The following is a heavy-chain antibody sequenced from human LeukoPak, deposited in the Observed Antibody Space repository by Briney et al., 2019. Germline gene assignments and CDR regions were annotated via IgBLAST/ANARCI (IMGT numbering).Heavy chain of an antibody. J-gene: IGHJ4*02. CDR2: INHSGST. CDR3: ARGRGSSGWYFDY. D-gene: IGHD6-19*01. Sequence: SETLSLTCAVYGGSFSGYYWSWIRQPPGKGLEWIGEINHSGSTNYNPSLKSRVTISVDTSKNQFSLKLSSVTAADTAVYYCARGRGSSGWYFDYWGQGTLVTVSS. CDR1: GGSFSGYY. V-gene: IGHV4-34*01.